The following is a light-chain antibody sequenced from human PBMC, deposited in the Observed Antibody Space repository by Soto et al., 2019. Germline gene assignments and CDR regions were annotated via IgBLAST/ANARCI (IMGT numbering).Light chain of an antibody. CDR1: QSISSW. V-gene: IGKV1-5*03. Sequence: DIQMTQSPSTLSASVGDRVTITCRASQSISSWLAWYQQKPGRAPKLLIYKASSLESGVPSRFSGSGSGTEFTLNISSLQTDDFATYYCQQYNSQWTFGQGTKMEFK. CDR2: KAS. J-gene: IGKJ1*01. CDR3: QQYNSQWT.